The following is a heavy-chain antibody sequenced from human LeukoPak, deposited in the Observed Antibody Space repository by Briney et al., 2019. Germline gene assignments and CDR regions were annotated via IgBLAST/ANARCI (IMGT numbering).Heavy chain of an antibody. CDR1: VYTFTSYG. Sequence: ASVNVSCKASVYTFTSYGISGVRQAPGQGLAWMGWISAYNGNTNYPQKLQGRVNMTTDTSTSTAYMELRSPRSDDTAVYYCARDWSYCSSTSCRDLNWFDPWGQGTLVTVSS. D-gene: IGHD2-2*01. V-gene: IGHV1-18*01. CDR3: ARDWSYCSSTSCRDLNWFDP. J-gene: IGHJ5*02. CDR2: ISAYNGNT.